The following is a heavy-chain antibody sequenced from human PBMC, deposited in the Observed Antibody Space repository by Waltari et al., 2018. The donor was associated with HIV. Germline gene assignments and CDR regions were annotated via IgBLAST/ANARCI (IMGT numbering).Heavy chain of an antibody. Sequence: QVQLVQSGAEVTKPGASLKVSCKASGYSFTRYGISWVRQAPGQGLEWIGWISVYNDYTKYAQKIQDRLNMTTDSPTSTAYMELRSLRSDDTAVYYCARAPMTTVTSRGFDIWGQGTMVIVSS. D-gene: IGHD4-17*01. J-gene: IGHJ3*02. V-gene: IGHV1-18*01. CDR3: ARAPMTTVTSRGFDI. CDR1: GYSFTRYG. CDR2: ISVYNDYT.